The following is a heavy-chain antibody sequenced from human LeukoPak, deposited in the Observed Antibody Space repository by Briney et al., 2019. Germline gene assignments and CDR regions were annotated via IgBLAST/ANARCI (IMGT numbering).Heavy chain of an antibody. CDR2: ISSSSSYI. D-gene: IGHD3-22*01. CDR1: GFTFSSYS. J-gene: IGHJ4*02. V-gene: IGHV3-21*01. CDR3: ARGRPLRYYYDSSGYLGDY. Sequence: GGSLRLSCAASGFTFSSYSMNWVRHAPGKGLEWVSSISSSSSYIYYADSVKGRFTISRDNAKNSLYLQMNSLRAEDTAVYYCARGRPLRYYYDSSGYLGDYWGQGTLVTVSS.